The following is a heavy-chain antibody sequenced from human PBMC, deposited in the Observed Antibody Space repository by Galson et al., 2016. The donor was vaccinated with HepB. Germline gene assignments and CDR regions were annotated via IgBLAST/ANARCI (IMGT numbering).Heavy chain of an antibody. CDR3: ARGGRKGLWGYYFDY. D-gene: IGHD5-18*01. CDR2: IYHSGNT. Sequence: TLSLTCTVSGASISSGGYYWSWIRQHPEKGLEWIGYIYHSGNTYFNPSLKSRVTISVDASENQFSLRLNSVTAADTAVYYCARGGRKGLWGYYFDYWGQGTLVPVSS. CDR1: GASISSGGYY. V-gene: IGHV4-31*03. J-gene: IGHJ4*02.